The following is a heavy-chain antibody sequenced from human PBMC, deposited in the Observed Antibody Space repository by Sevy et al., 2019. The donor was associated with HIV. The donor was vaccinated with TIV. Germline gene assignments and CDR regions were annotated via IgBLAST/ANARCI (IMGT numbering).Heavy chain of an antibody. D-gene: IGHD6-19*01. Sequence: WGSLRLSCTASGFTFSNYEMNWVRQAPGKGLEWVSYITLSGSSTYYADSVKGRFTISRDNAKNSLYLQMNSLRAEDTAVYYCARDRQGITVAGTAIDYWGPGTLVTVSS. CDR2: ITLSGSST. J-gene: IGHJ4*02. CDR1: GFTFSNYE. V-gene: IGHV3-48*03. CDR3: ARDRQGITVAGTAIDY.